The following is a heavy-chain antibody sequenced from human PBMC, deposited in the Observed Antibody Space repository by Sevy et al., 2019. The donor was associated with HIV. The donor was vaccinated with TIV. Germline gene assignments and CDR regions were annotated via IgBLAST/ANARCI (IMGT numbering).Heavy chain of an antibody. CDR2: LHYSGST. CDR3: ARSESYATSLEL. V-gene: IGHV4-59*01. J-gene: IGHJ2*01. CDR1: GGSISSYY. Sequence: SETLSLTCTVSGGSISSYYWSWIRQPPGKGLEWIGYLHYSGSTNYNPSLKSRVTISLDTSKNQLSLKLSSVTAADTAAYYCARSESYATSLELWGRGTLVTVSS. D-gene: IGHD2-2*01.